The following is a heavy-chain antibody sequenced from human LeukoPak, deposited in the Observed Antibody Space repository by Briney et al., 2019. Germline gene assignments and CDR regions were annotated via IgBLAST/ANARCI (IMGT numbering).Heavy chain of an antibody. CDR2: ISSSSSTI. V-gene: IGHV3-48*01. CDR3: ARDSGGSAPDFDY. Sequence: GGSLRLSCAASGSTFSSYSMNWVRQAPGKGLEWVSYISSSSSTIYYADSVKGRFTISRDNAKNSLYLQMNSLRAEDTAVYYCARDSGGSAPDFDYWGQGTLVTVSS. CDR1: GSTFSSYS. J-gene: IGHJ4*02. D-gene: IGHD2-15*01.